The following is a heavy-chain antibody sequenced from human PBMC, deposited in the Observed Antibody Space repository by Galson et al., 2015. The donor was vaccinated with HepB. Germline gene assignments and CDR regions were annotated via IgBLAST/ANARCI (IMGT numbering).Heavy chain of an antibody. CDR3: ARCRGGSCYSGGGYFDL. D-gene: IGHD2-15*01. CDR2: TDPSDSYT. CDR1: GYSFTNYW. J-gene: IGHJ2*01. Sequence: QSGAEVTKPGESLRISCKGSGYSFTNYWISWVRQMPGKGLEWMGRTDPSDSYTNYSPSFQGHVTISADKSISTAYLQWSSLKASDTAMYYCARCRGGSCYSGGGYFDLWGRGTLVTVSS. V-gene: IGHV5-10-1*01.